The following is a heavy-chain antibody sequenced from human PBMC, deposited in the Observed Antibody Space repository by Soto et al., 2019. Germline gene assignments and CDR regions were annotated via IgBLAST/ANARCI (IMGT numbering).Heavy chain of an antibody. V-gene: IGHV3-33*01. J-gene: IGHJ4*02. CDR3: ARDDVYDDNVLEE. CDR1: GFTFSSHG. CDR2: IGRDGSNT. Sequence: QLQLVESGGGVIQPGRSLRLSCAASGFTFSSHGMHWVRQAPGKGLEWVAVIGRDGSNTFYTDSVKGRFTISRDNSDNTLYLQMNSLRVEDTAVYYCARDDVYDDNVLEEWGQGTLVTVSA. D-gene: IGHD4-17*01.